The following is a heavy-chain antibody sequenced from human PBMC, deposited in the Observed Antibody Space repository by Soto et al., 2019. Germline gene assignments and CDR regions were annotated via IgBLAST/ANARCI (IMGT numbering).Heavy chain of an antibody. V-gene: IGHV3-74*01. CDR1: GFTFSSYW. Sequence: GGSLRLSCAASGFTFSSYWMHWVRQAPGKGLVWVSRINSDGSSTSYADSVKGRFTISRDNAKNTLYLQMNSLRAEDTAVYYCARDQGITTFGVYSMYYYGMDVWGQGTTVTVSS. J-gene: IGHJ6*02. CDR2: INSDGSST. CDR3: ARDQGITTFGVYSMYYYGMDV. D-gene: IGHD3-3*01.